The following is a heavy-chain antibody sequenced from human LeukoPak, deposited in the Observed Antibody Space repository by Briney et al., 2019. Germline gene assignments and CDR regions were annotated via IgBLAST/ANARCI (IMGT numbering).Heavy chain of an antibody. V-gene: IGHV4-31*03. D-gene: IGHD1-26*01. CDR3: ARATSIYSLYWFDP. CDR1: GGSISSGGYY. CDR2: IYYSGST. Sequence: SETLSLTCTVSGGSISSGGYYWSWIRQHPGKGLEWIGYIYYSGSTYYNPSLKSRVTISVDTPKNQFSLKLSSVTAAGTAVYYCARATSIYSLYWFDPWGQGTLVTVSS. J-gene: IGHJ5*02.